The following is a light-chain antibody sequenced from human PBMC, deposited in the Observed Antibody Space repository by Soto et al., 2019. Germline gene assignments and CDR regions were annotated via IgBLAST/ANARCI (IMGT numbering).Light chain of an antibody. V-gene: IGKV1D-12*01. J-gene: IGKJ1*01. CDR1: STW. CDR3: QQANSFPRT. Sequence: DIQMTQSPSSVSASVGDRVTITFSTWLAWYQQKPGKAPKLLIYAASNLQTGVPSRFSGSGSGTDFTLTISSLQPEDFATYYCQQANSFPRTFGQGTKVEIK. CDR2: AAS.